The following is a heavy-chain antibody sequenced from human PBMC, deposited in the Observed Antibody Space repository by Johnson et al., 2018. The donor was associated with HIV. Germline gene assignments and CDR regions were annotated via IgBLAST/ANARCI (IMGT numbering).Heavy chain of an antibody. J-gene: IGHJ3*02. CDR1: GFTFDDHG. V-gene: IGHV3-15*01. Sequence: VQLVESGGGVVRPGGSLRLSCAASGFTFDDHGMSWVRQVPGKGLEWVGRIKSKTDGGTTDYAAPVKGRFTISRDDSKNTLYLQMNSLKTEDTAVYYCTTVAGGASDIWGQGTMVTVSS. D-gene: IGHD3-16*01. CDR3: TTVAGGASDI. CDR2: IKSKTDGGTT.